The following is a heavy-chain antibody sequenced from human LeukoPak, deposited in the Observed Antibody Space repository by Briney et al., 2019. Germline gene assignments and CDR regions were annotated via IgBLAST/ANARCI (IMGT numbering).Heavy chain of an antibody. CDR3: VRTMTREWGGWYDNDY. V-gene: IGHV4-4*07. J-gene: IGHJ4*03. CDR1: GSSVSNHW. D-gene: IGHD6-19*01. CDR2: ISSRGYT. Sequence: SETLSLTCTVSGSSVSNHWWIWIRQPAGKGLEWIGRISSRGYTNYNPSLKSRVAMSVDTSKDQFSLKLNSVTAADTAVYYCVRTMTREWGGWYDNDYWGRGTLVTVSS.